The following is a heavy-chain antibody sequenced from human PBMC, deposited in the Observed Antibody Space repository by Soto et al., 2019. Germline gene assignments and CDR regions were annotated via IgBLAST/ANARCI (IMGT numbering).Heavy chain of an antibody. D-gene: IGHD3-10*01. CDR3: ARERLVRGSGSYYKGSKYYGMDV. V-gene: IGHV3-30*03. CDR1: GFTFSSYG. J-gene: IGHJ6*02. CDR2: ISYDGSNK. Sequence: GGSLRLSCAASGFTFSSYGMHWVRQAPGKGQEWVAVISYDGSNKYYADSVKGRFTISRDNSKNTLYLQMNSLRAEDTAVYYCARERLVRGSGSYYKGSKYYGMDVWGQGTTVTVSS.